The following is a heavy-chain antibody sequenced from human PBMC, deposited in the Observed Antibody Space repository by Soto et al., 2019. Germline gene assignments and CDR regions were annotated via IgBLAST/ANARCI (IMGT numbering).Heavy chain of an antibody. CDR2: MSGAGRSS. V-gene: IGHV3-23*01. D-gene: IGHD3-3*01. CDR1: GFTFSSYA. J-gene: IGHJ4*02. Sequence: DVQLLASWGDLVQPGGSLRLSCAASGFTFSSYAMSWVRQAPGKGLEWVSSMSGAGRSSYDADSVKGRFTISRDNSKNTLYLQMNNLRAEDTALYYCAKGPIFGVENIYDYWGQGTLVTVSS. CDR3: AKGPIFGVENIYDY.